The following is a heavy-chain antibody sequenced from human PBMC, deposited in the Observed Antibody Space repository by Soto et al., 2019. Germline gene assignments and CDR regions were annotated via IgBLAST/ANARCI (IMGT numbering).Heavy chain of an antibody. CDR3: ATWVDYGDFEGFDF. CDR1: GYSFTDYK. CDR2: VDPNGGGS. V-gene: IGHV1-2*04. Sequence: QGQLLQSGAEVKKPGASVKVSCRTSGYSFTDYKLHWVRQAPGQGLGWMGWVDPNGGGSNSAQKFQGSVTMTWDTSITTAYLYLTRLTTNDTATYFCATWVDYGDFEGFDFWGQGTLVTVSS. J-gene: IGHJ4*02. D-gene: IGHD4-17*01.